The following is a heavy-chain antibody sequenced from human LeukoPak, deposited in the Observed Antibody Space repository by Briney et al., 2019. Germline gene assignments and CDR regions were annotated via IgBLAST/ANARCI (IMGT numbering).Heavy chain of an antibody. Sequence: GGSLRLSCAASGFTFSNYGMHWVRQAPGKGLEWVAVISYDGSNKYYADSVKGRFTISRDNSKNTLYLQMNSLRAEDTAVYYCAKESLWFGDSWGQGTLVTVSS. CDR2: ISYDGSNK. D-gene: IGHD3-10*01. V-gene: IGHV3-30*19. CDR3: AKESLWFGDS. J-gene: IGHJ4*02. CDR1: GFTFSNYG.